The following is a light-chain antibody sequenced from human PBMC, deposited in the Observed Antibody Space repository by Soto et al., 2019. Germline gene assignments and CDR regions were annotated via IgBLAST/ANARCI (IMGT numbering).Light chain of an antibody. CDR3: QQRSNWRFT. V-gene: IGKV3-11*01. Sequence: EIVLTQSPATLSLSPGERATLSCRASQSVSSYLAWYQQKPGQAPRLLIYDASSRATGIPARFSGSGSGADFTLTISSLEPEYFAVYYCQQRSNWRFTFGPGTKVEIK. CDR2: DAS. J-gene: IGKJ3*01. CDR1: QSVSSY.